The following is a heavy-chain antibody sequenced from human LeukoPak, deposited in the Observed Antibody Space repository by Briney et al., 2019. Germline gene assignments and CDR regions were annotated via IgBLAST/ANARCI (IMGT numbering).Heavy chain of an antibody. CDR3: ARAWRKSGAKWFDP. V-gene: IGHV4-59*01. CDR2: IYYSGST. CDR1: GGSISSYY. Sequence: SETLSLTCTVSGGSISSYYRSWIRQPPGKGLEWIGYIYYSGSTDYNPSLKSRVTISVDTSKNQFSLKLTSVTAADTAVYYCARAWRKSGAKWFDPWGQGTLVTVSS. D-gene: IGHD1-14*01. J-gene: IGHJ5*02.